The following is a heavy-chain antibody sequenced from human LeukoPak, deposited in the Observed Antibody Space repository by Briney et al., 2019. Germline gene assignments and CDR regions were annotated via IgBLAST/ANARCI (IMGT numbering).Heavy chain of an antibody. D-gene: IGHD6-13*01. CDR1: GFTFSSYA. V-gene: IGHV3-23*01. Sequence: GGSLRLSCAASGFTFSSYATSWVRQAPGKGLEWVSAISGSGGSTYYADSVKGRFTISRDNSKNTLYLQMNSLRAEDTAVYYCAKSGSWSPNLDLWGRGTLVTVSS. CDR2: ISGSGGST. CDR3: AKSGSWSPNLDL. J-gene: IGHJ2*01.